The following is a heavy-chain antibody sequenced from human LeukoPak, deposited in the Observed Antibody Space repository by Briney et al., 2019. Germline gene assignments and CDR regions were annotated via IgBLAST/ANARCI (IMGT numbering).Heavy chain of an antibody. Sequence: ASVKVSCKASGGTFSSYAISWVRQAPGQGLEWMGWINTNTGNPTYAQGFTGRFVFSLDTSVSTAYLQISSLKAEDTAVYYCARDRITMVRGVIIPNWFDPWGQGTLVTVSS. CDR1: GGTFSSYA. V-gene: IGHV7-4-1*02. D-gene: IGHD3-10*01. CDR2: INTNTGNP. J-gene: IGHJ5*02. CDR3: ARDRITMVRGVIIPNWFDP.